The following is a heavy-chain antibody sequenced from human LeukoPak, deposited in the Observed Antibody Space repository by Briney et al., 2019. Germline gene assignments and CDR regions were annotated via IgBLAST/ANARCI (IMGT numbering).Heavy chain of an antibody. V-gene: IGHV5-51*01. CDR2: IYPGDSDT. CDR3: VWRPRLNYSYDSSGYPGDYFDY. D-gene: IGHD3-22*01. J-gene: IGHJ4*02. Sequence: ESLKISCKGSGCSYTSYWMGWGRQLPGKGLEWMGIIYPGDSDTRYSPSFQGQVTISADKSISTAYLQWSRQKASDTAIYYGVWRPRLNYSYDSSGYPGDYFDYWGQGTLVTVSS. CDR1: GCSYTSYW.